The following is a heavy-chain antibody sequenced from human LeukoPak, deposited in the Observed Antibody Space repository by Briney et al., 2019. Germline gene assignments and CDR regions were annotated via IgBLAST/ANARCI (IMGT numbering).Heavy chain of an antibody. CDR1: GFTFSSYE. V-gene: IGHV3-9*03. CDR2: INWNSGSI. Sequence: PGGSLRLSCAASGFTFSSYEMNWVRQAPGKGLEWVSGINWNSGSIGYADSVKGRFTISRDNAKNSLYLQMNSLRAEDMALYYCAKGTRYSSGWYDDYYFDYWGQGTLVTVSS. J-gene: IGHJ4*02. CDR3: AKGTRYSSGWYDDYYFDY. D-gene: IGHD6-19*01.